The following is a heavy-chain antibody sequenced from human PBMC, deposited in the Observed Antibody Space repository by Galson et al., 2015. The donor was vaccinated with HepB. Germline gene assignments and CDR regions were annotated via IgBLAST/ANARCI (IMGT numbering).Heavy chain of an antibody. CDR1: GYTFTAFY. V-gene: IGHV1-2*06. Sequence: SVKVSCKASGYTFTAFYVHWVRQTPGQGLEWMGRINPTGGGAIYAQKFQGRVTMTRDTSNNTVYLELSRLSSDDTALYYCARGGLGSSDDAFDLWGLGTMVSVSS. CDR3: ARGGLGSSDDAFDL. D-gene: IGHD3-10*01. J-gene: IGHJ3*01. CDR2: INPTGGGA.